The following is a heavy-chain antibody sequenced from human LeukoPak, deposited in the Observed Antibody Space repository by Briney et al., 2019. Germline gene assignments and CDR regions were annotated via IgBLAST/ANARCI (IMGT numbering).Heavy chain of an antibody. CDR2: ISAYNGNT. CDR3: ARGPYYDFWSGYYTEYYFDH. CDR1: GYTFTIYG. D-gene: IGHD3-3*01. Sequence: ASVTVSFTSSGYTFTIYGISWVRQAPGQGLERVGWISAYNGNTNYAQKFQGRVTMTTDTSTSTACMELRSLRSDDTAVYYCARGPYYDFWSGYYTEYYFDHWGQGTLVTVSS. V-gene: IGHV1-18*01. J-gene: IGHJ4*02.